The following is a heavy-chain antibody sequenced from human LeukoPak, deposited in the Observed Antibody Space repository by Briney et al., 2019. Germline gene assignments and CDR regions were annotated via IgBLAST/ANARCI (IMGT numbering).Heavy chain of an antibody. V-gene: IGHV3-30*04. CDR3: ARESFAARWD. CDR1: GFTFSSYA. J-gene: IGHJ4*02. Sequence: GGSLRLSCAASGFTFSSYAMHWVRQAPGKGLEWVAVISYDGSNKYYADSVKGRFTISRDNSKNTLYLQMNSLRAEDTAVYYCARESFAARWDWGQGTLVTVSS. CDR2: ISYDGSNK. D-gene: IGHD6-6*01.